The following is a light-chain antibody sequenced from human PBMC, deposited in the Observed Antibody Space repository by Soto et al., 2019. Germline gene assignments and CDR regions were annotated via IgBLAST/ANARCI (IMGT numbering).Light chain of an antibody. V-gene: IGLV7-46*01. CDR3: LLSYPGSCV. CDR2: DTS. CDR1: TIAVTSSHY. Sequence: QTMVTQDPSLTVSPGGPVTRTCGSSTIAVTSSHYPYWLQQKPGQAPRALIYDTSNTHSWTPARFSGSLLGGKAALTLSGAQPEDEAEYYCLLSYPGSCVFGTGTKVTVL. J-gene: IGLJ1*01.